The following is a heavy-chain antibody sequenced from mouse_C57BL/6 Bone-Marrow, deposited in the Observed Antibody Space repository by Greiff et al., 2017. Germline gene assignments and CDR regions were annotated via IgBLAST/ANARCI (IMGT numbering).Heavy chain of an antibody. CDR3: ARQGWLLYAMDD. CDR2: ISNGGGST. V-gene: IGHV5-12*01. Sequence: EVKLVESGGGLVQPGGSLKLSCAASGFTFSDYYMYWVRQTPEKRLEWVAYISNGGGSTYYPDTVKGRFTISRDNAKNTLYLQMSRLKSEDTAMYYCARQGWLLYAMDDWGQGTSVTVSS. D-gene: IGHD2-3*01. J-gene: IGHJ4*01. CDR1: GFTFSDYY.